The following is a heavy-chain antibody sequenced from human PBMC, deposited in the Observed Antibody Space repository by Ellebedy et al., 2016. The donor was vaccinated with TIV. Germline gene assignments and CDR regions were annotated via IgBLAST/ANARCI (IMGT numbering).Heavy chain of an antibody. Sequence: ASVKVSCXASGYTFLDYGIHWVRQAPGQGFERVGRIHPNRGDTYYAQKFQGRVTLTRDTSISTVYMELSSLTSDDTAVYYCARDFWGTFEYWGQGTLVTVSS. CDR1: GYTFLDYG. J-gene: IGHJ4*02. V-gene: IGHV1-2*02. CDR2: IHPNRGDT. D-gene: IGHD7-27*01. CDR3: ARDFWGTFEY.